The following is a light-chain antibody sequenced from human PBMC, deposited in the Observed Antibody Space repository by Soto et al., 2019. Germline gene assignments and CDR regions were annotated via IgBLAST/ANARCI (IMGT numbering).Light chain of an antibody. CDR3: QQRNYWLS. V-gene: IGKV3-11*01. CDR2: YAS. J-gene: IGKJ4*01. CDR1: QSVSSY. Sequence: EIVLTQSPATLSLSPGERATLSCRASQSVSSYLAWYQQKPGQAPRLLISYASTRAAGIPARFSGSGSGTDFTLTISSLEPEDFAIYYCQQRNYWLSFGGGTKVDIK.